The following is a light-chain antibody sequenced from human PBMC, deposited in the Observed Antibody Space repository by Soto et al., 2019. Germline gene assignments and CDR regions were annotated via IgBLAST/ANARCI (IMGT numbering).Light chain of an antibody. Sequence: QSALTQPASVSGSPGQSITISCTGTSSDIGGYNFVSWYQQHPGKAPKLMIYEVSNRPSGVSNRFSGSKSGNTASLAISGHQAEDEAAYFCGSFTSTPTLVFGGGTTLTVL. CDR2: EVS. CDR3: GSFTSTPTLV. V-gene: IGLV2-14*01. J-gene: IGLJ2*01. CDR1: SSDIGGYNF.